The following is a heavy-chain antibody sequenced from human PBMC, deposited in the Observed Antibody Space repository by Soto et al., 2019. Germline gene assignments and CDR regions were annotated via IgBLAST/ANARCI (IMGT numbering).Heavy chain of an antibody. V-gene: IGHV4-39*01. D-gene: IGHD3-9*01. J-gene: IGHJ4*02. CDR2: VYYSGST. CDR1: GGSVSSSSYY. CDR3: GRLEGLATISYYFDY. Sequence: SETLSLTCTVSGGSVSSSSYYWGWVRQPPGKGLEWIGSVYYSGSTYYNPSLESRVTISVDKSKNQFSLKLMSLSAADTAVYYCGRLEGLATISYYFDYWGRGALVTVSS.